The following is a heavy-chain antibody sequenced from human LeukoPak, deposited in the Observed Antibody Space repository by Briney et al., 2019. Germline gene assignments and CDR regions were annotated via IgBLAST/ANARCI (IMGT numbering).Heavy chain of an antibody. D-gene: IGHD6-6*01. Sequence: PGRSLRLSCAASGFTFSSYGMHWVRQAPGKGLEWVAVISYDGSNKYYADSVKGRFTISRDNSKNTLYLQMNSLRAEDTAVYYCARASPGYSSIAALERFDPWGQGTLVTVSS. J-gene: IGHJ5*02. CDR3: ARASPGYSSIAALERFDP. CDR2: ISYDGSNK. V-gene: IGHV3-30*03. CDR1: GFTFSSYG.